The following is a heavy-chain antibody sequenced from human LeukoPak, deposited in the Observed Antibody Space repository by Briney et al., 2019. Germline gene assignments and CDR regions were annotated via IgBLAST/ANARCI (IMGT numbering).Heavy chain of an antibody. CDR1: GFPFIEYS. V-gene: IGHV3-48*01. Sequence: PGWSLRLSCTASGFPFIEYSMNWVRQAPGKGLEWISYIRIDSGNKKYADSVRGRFTISADKAKNSLHLQMNSLRVEDTAVYYCARDHNYAFDNWGQGTLVSVAS. J-gene: IGHJ4*02. D-gene: IGHD1-1*01. CDR3: ARDHNYAFDN. CDR2: IRIDSGNK.